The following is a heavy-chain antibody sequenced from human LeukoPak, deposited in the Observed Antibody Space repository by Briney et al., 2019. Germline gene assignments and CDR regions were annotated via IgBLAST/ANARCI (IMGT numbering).Heavy chain of an antibody. Sequence: SETLSLTCTLSGGSISSGYYWGWIRQPPGKGLEWIGSIYHSGSTYYNPSLKSRVTISVDTSKNQFSLKLSSVTAADMAVYYCARDRRRFGELFFDYWGQGTLVTVSS. CDR2: IYHSGST. D-gene: IGHD3-10*01. J-gene: IGHJ4*02. CDR1: GGSISSGYY. V-gene: IGHV4-38-2*02. CDR3: ARDRRRFGELFFDY.